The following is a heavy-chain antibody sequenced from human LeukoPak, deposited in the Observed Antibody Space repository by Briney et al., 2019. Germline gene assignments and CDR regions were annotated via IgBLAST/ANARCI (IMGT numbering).Heavy chain of an antibody. V-gene: IGHV3-7*05. CDR2: IKQDGSAK. D-gene: IGHD3-3*01. CDR1: GFTFSGYW. Sequence: HPGGTLRLSCAASGFTFSGYWMTWVRQAPGKGLEWVANIKQDGSAKYYVDSVKGRFTISRDNAKNSLYLQMNTLRAEDTAVYYCARVWHGNGFLDPWGQGTLVTVSS. CDR3: ARVWHGNGFLDP. J-gene: IGHJ5*01.